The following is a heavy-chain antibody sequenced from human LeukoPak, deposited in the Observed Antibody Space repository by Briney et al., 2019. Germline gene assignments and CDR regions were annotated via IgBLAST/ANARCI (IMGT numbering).Heavy chain of an antibody. J-gene: IGHJ4*02. CDR1: GFTVSSNY. CDR3: ARDTGLVSPIYDY. Sequence: GGSLRLSCAASGFTVSSNYMSWVRQAPGKGLEWVSVIYSGGSTYYAGSVKGRFTISRDNSKSTLYLQMNSLRAEDTAVYYCARDTGLVSPIYDYWGQGTLVIVSS. D-gene: IGHD3/OR15-3a*01. V-gene: IGHV3-66*01. CDR2: IYSGGST.